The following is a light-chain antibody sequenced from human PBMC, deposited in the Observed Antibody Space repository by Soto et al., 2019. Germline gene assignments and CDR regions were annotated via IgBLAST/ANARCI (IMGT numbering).Light chain of an antibody. CDR3: QQRSIFFIP. Sequence: EIVLTQSPATLSLSPGERATLSCRASQSVSSYLAWYQQKPGQAPRLLIYDASNRATGIPARFSGSGSGTDFTLTISSLEPEDFAVYYCQQRSIFFIPFGGGTKVEIK. V-gene: IGKV3-11*01. CDR2: DAS. J-gene: IGKJ4*01. CDR1: QSVSSY.